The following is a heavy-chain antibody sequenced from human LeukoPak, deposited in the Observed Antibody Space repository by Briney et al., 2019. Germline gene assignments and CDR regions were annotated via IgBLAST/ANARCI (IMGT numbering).Heavy chain of an antibody. D-gene: IGHD2/OR15-2a*01. Sequence: GGSLGLSCAASGRYWMHWVRQAPGKGLVWVSHINSDGSWTSYADSVKGRFTISKDNAKNTVYLQMSNLRVEDTAVYYCVSFYETYWGRGTLVTVSS. J-gene: IGHJ4*02. CDR3: VSFYETY. V-gene: IGHV3-74*01. CDR2: INSDGSWT. CDR1: GRYW.